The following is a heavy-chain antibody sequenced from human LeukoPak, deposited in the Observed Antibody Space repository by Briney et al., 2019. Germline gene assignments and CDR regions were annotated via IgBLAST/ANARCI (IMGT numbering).Heavy chain of an antibody. D-gene: IGHD3-3*01. CDR1: GFTFSSYW. J-gene: IGHJ6*02. V-gene: IGHV3-7*01. CDR2: IKRDGSEK. Sequence: GGSLRLSCAASGFTFSSYWMSWVRQAPGKGLEWVANIKRDGSEKYYVDSVKGRFTISRDNAKNSLYLQMNSLRAEDTAVYYCARSKRYYDFWGGYSLYGMDVWGQGTTVTVSS. CDR3: ARSKRYYDFWGGYSLYGMDV.